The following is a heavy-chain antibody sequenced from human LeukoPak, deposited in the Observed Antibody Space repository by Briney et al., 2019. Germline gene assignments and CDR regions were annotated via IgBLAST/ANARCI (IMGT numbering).Heavy chain of an antibody. J-gene: IGHJ3*02. CDR1: GGSISSGGYS. CDR3: ASGPGDAFDI. Sequence: SQTLSLTCAVSGGSISSGGYSWSWIRQPPGKGLEWIGYIYHSGSTYYNPSLKSRVTISVDRSKNQFSLKLSSVTAADTAMYYCASGPGDAFDIWGQGTMVTVSS. V-gene: IGHV4-30-2*01. CDR2: IYHSGST. D-gene: IGHD3/OR15-3a*01.